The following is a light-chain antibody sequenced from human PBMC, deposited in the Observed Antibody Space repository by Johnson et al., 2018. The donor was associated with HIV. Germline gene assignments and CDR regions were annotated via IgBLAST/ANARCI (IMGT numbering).Light chain of an antibody. CDR1: SSNIGNNY. CDR3: GTWDSSLSAHYV. Sequence: QSVLTQPPSVSAAPGQKVTNSCSGSSSNIGNNYVSWYQQFPGTAPKLLIYENNKRPSGIPDRFSGSKSGTSATLGITGLQTGDEADYYCGTWDSSLSAHYVFGTGTKITVL. V-gene: IGLV1-51*02. CDR2: ENN. J-gene: IGLJ1*01.